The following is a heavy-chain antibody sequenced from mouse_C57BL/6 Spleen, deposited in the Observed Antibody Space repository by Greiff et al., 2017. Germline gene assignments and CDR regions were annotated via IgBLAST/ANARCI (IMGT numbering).Heavy chain of an antibody. J-gene: IGHJ2*01. CDR3: ARKGGLTGDYFDY. D-gene: IGHD4-1*01. V-gene: IGHV2-2*01. Sequence: VMLVESGPGLVQPSQSLSITCTVSGFSLTSYGVHWVRQSPGKGLEWLGVIWSGGSTDYNAAFISRLSISKDNSKSQVFFKMNSLQADDTAIYYCARKGGLTGDYFDYWGQGTTLTVSS. CDR2: IWSGGST. CDR1: GFSLTSYG.